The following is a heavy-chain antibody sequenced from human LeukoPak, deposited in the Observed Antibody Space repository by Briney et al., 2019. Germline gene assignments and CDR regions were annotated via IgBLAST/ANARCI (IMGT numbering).Heavy chain of an antibody. CDR3: AKAYCGSPSCYPDY. V-gene: IGHV3-23*01. CDR2: ISAAGSST. J-gene: IGHJ4*02. D-gene: IGHD2-2*01. CDR1: GFTFSTYA. Sequence: SGGSLRLSCAASGFTFSTYAMSWVRQAPGKGLEFVSAISAAGSSTYYADSVKGRFTISRDNSKNTLYLQMDSLRAEDTAVNYCAKAYCGSPSCYPDYWGQGTLVTVSS.